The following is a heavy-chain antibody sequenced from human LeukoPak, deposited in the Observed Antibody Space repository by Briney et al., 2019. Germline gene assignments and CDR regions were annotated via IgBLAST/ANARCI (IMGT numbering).Heavy chain of an antibody. Sequence: PGGSLRLSCAASGFTFSNAWMSRVHQAPGKGLEWVGRIKSKTDGGTTDYAAPVKGRFTISRDDSKNTLYLQMNSLETEDTAVYYCTTYCSGGSCYSYYYYYYMDVWGKGTTVTVSS. V-gene: IGHV3-15*01. CDR1: GFTFSNAW. CDR3: TTYCSGGSCYSYYYYYYMDV. J-gene: IGHJ6*03. CDR2: IKSKTDGGTT. D-gene: IGHD2-15*01.